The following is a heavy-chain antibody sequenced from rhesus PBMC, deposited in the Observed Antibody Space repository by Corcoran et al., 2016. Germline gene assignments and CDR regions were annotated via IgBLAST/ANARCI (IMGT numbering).Heavy chain of an antibody. D-gene: IGHD3-3*01. Sequence: QVQLQESGPGLVKPSEPLSLTCAVSGSSISSGYGWGWIVQPPGTGLEGTGQIAGERGHTYAHPSTECRVPVSTYTSKNQFSLKRSSVTAADMAVYYCAGGPNPDSNYNIWTGYYMGLDYWGQGVLVTVSS. CDR3: AGGPNPDSNYNIWTGYYMGLDY. CDR1: GSSISSGYG. V-gene: IGHV4-127*01. CDR2: IAGERGHT. J-gene: IGHJ4*01.